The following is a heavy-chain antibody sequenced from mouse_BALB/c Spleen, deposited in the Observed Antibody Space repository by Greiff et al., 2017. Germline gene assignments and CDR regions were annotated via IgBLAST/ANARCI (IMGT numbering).Heavy chain of an antibody. CDR3: ARDCLGGFDY. V-gene: IGHV2-4-1*01. D-gene: IGHD3-1*01. CDR1: GYSFTSYG. Sequence: HVQLQQSGPGLVQPSQTLSITCTVSGYSFTSYGVHWVRQSPGKGLEWLGVIWSGGSTDYNAAFITKLSIGNYNSKSHVFFKLSSLQADDTAIYYCARDCLGGFDYWGQGTLVTVSA. J-gene: IGHJ3*01. CDR2: IWSGGST.